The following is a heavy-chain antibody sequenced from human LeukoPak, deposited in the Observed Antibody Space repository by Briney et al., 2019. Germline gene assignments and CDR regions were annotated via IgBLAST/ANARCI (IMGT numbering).Heavy chain of an antibody. J-gene: IGHJ5*02. CDR3: AHIAARGANWFDP. D-gene: IGHD6-6*01. V-gene: IGHV3-48*01. CDR1: GFTFSSYS. Sequence: GGSLRLSCAASGFTFSSYSMNWVRQAPGKGLEWVSYISSSSSTIYYADSVKGRFTISRDNAKNSLYLQMNSLRAEDTAVYYCAHIAARGANWFDPWGQGTLVTVSS. CDR2: ISSSSSTI.